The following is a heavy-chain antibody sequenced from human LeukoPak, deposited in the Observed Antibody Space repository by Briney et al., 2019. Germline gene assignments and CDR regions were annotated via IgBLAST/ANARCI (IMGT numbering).Heavy chain of an antibody. Sequence: ASVNVSYKPTRYTLTSYGICWVRQAPRQGLEWMGWISSNRDNTDYAQKLQGRATMTTDTSTSTAYMELRSLRSDDTALYFRARDWGSIKVIADYWGQGTLVTVSS. V-gene: IGHV1-18*01. J-gene: IGHJ4*02. CDR3: ARDWGSIKVIADY. CDR2: ISSNRDNT. D-gene: IGHD7-27*01. CDR1: RYTLTSYG.